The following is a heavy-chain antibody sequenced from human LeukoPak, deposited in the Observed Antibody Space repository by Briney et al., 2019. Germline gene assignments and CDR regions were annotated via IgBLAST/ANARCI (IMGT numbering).Heavy chain of an antibody. V-gene: IGHV4-59*01. J-gene: IGHJ5*02. Sequence: ASETLSLTCTVSGGSISTCCWSWIRQPPGKGLEWIGYIYYSGSTNYNPSLKSRVTISVDTSKNQFSLKLSSVTAADTAVYYCARYYYGSGSYVRMGGWFDPWGQGTLVTVSS. CDR2: IYYSGST. CDR3: ARYYYGSGSYVRMGGWFDP. CDR1: GGSISTCC. D-gene: IGHD3-10*01.